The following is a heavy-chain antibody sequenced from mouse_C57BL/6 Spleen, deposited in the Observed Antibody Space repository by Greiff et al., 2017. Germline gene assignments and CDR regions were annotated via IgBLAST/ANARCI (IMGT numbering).Heavy chain of an antibody. Sequence: VQLQQSGPELVKPGASVKISCKASGYTFTDYYMNWVKQSHGKSLEWIGDINPNNGGTSYNQKFKGKATLTVDKSSSTAYMELRSLTSEDSAVYYCARGGQLRFPSFDYWGQGTTLTVSS. CDR2: INPNNGGT. D-gene: IGHD3-2*02. J-gene: IGHJ2*01. V-gene: IGHV1-26*01. CDR3: ARGGQLRFPSFDY. CDR1: GYTFTDYY.